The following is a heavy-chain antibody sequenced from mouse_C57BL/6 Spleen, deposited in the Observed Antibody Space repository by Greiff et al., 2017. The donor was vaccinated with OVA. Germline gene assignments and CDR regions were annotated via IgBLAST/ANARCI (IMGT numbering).Heavy chain of an antibody. CDR1: GYTFTDYH. CDR3: ARSSNYYGSSYWYFDV. D-gene: IGHD1-1*01. J-gene: IGHJ1*03. Sequence: VQLQQSGPELVKPGASVKIPCKASGYTFTDYHMDWVKQSHGKSLEWIGDINPNNGGTIYNQKFKGKATLTVDKSSSTAYMELRSLTSEDTAVYYCARSSNYYGSSYWYFDVWGTGTTVTVSS. V-gene: IGHV1-18*01. CDR2: INPNNGGT.